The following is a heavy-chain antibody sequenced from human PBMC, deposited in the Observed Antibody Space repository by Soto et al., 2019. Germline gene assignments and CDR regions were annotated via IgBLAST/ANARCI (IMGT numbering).Heavy chain of an antibody. CDR2: LYWDDEQ. J-gene: IGHJ6*02. CDR3: VQSRCGGDCLEIYSSHAYNGLDV. CDR1: GLSLRTTGVG. D-gene: IGHD2-21*02. Sequence: QVTLKESGPTLVKPTQPLTLTCTVSGLSLRTTGVGVGWVRQPPGKALEWLALLYWDDEQRYSPSLRSRLTLAKDISERQVVLTMTNMDSVDTATYYCVQSRCGGDCLEIYSSHAYNGLDVWGQGTTVTVSS. V-gene: IGHV2-5*02.